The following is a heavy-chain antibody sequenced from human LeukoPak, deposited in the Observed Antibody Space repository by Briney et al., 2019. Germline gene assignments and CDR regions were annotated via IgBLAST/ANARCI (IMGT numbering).Heavy chain of an antibody. Sequence: GGSLRLSCAASGFTFSSYGMHWLRQAPGKGLQWVTFITYDGSNTYYADSVKGRFTISRDNAKNSLYLQMNSLRAEDTAVYYCARDRSGGYTYGRYFDYGGQGTLVTVSS. V-gene: IGHV3-30*12. J-gene: IGHJ4*02. CDR2: ITYDGSNT. CDR3: ARDRSGGYTYGRYFDY. D-gene: IGHD5-18*01. CDR1: GFTFSSYG.